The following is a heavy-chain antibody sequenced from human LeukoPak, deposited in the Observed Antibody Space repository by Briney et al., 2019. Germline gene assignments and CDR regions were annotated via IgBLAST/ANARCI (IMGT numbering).Heavy chain of an antibody. CDR3: ATPRRVVVREFDY. J-gene: IGHJ4*02. D-gene: IGHD3-22*01. CDR1: GYTFTGYY. Sequence: ASVKVSCKASGYTFTGYYMHWVRQAPGQGLEWMGRINPNSGGTNYAQKFQGRVTMTRDTSISTAYMELSRLRSDDTAVYDCATPRRVVVREFDYWGQGTLVTVSS. CDR2: INPNSGGT. V-gene: IGHV1-2*06.